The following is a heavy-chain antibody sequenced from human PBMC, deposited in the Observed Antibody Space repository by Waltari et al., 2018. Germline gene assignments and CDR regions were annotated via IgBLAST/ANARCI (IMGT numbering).Heavy chain of an antibody. J-gene: IGHJ5*02. D-gene: IGHD2-2*01. V-gene: IGHV1-69*12. CDR3: ARDRGIVVVPAATNWFDP. Sequence: QVQLVQSGAEVKKPGSSVKVSCKASGGTFSSYAISWVRQAPGQGLEWMGGIIPIFGTANYAQKFQGRVTITADESTSTAYMELSSLRSEDTAVYYCARDRGIVVVPAATNWFDPWGQGTLVTVSS. CDR1: GGTFSSYA. CDR2: IIPIFGTA.